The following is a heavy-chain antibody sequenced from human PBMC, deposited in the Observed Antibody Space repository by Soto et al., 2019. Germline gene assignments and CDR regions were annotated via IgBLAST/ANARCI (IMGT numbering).Heavy chain of an antibody. Sequence: PGGSIRVSCAAAGFTFSSYGRNWVRQAPGKGLEWVSSISSSSSYIYYADSVKGRFTISRDNAKNSLYLQMNSLRAEDTAVYYCARPGYSSSWLFDYWGQGTLVTVSS. CDR3: ARPGYSSSWLFDY. CDR2: ISSSSSYI. D-gene: IGHD6-13*01. CDR1: GFTFSSYG. J-gene: IGHJ4*02. V-gene: IGHV3-21*01.